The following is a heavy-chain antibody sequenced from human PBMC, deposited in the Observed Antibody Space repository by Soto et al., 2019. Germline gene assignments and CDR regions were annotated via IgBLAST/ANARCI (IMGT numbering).Heavy chain of an antibody. D-gene: IGHD3-22*01. V-gene: IGHV1-69*06. Sequence: SVKVSCKASGGTFGSDAITWVRQAPGQGLEWVGRIIPIFGTTNYAQNLQGRVTISADKSTLTSYMELHSLTSDDTALYYCARDRTDSGYYTNWLDPWGQGTQVTVPQ. CDR2: IIPIFGTT. CDR1: GGTFGSDA. J-gene: IGHJ5*02. CDR3: ARDRTDSGYYTNWLDP.